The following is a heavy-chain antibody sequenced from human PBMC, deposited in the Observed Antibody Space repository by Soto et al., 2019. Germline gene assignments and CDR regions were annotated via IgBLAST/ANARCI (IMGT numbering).Heavy chain of an antibody. Sequence: GGSLRLSCAASGFTFSSYAMHWVRQAPGKWLESVAVISYDGSNKYYADSVKGRFTISRDKSKNTLYLQMNSLRAEDTAVYYWARRVRDTAMAVPPFDYWGXGTVVHVSS. CDR2: ISYDGSNK. CDR1: GFTFSSYA. CDR3: ARRVRDTAMAVPPFDY. D-gene: IGHD5-18*01. J-gene: IGHJ4*02. V-gene: IGHV3-30-3*01.